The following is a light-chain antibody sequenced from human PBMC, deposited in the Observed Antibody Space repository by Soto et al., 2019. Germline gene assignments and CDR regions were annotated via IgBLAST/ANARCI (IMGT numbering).Light chain of an antibody. CDR1: QSISSW. Sequence: SQMTQSPSTLAASLGAGLTITCRASQSISSWLAWYQQKPGKAPKLLIYDASSLESGVPSRFSGRGSGTEFTLTISSLQPDDFATYYCQQYNSYWTFGQGTKVDIK. V-gene: IGKV1-5*01. J-gene: IGKJ1*01. CDR3: QQYNSYWT. CDR2: DAS.